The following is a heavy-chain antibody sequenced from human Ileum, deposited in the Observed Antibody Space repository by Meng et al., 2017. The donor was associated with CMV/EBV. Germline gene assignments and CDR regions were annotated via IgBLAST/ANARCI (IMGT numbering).Heavy chain of an antibody. CDR1: GYTFVSYT. J-gene: IGHJ4*02. CDR2: INAGNGNR. D-gene: IGHD1-14*01. CDR3: ARHPGLEDYFFDY. V-gene: IGHV1-3*01. Sequence: CKTSGYTFVSYTLHWLRQAPGQTREWMGSINAGNGNRQYSENFQGRVIIARDTSASATYMELSSLRSEDTAVYYCARHPGLEDYFFDYWGQGTLVTVSS.